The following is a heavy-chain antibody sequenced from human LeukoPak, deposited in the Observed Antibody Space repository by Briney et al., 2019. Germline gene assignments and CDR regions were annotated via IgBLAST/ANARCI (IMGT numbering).Heavy chain of an antibody. CDR1: GFTFTSSA. J-gene: IGHJ4*02. V-gene: IGHV7-4-1*02. CDR2: INTNTGNP. CDR3: ARDLVVVPAAIIVDDY. Sequence: ASVKVSCTASGFTFTSSAVQWVRQAPGQGLEWMGWINTNTGNPTYAQGFTGRFVFSLDTSVSTAYLQISSLKAEDTAVYYCARDLVVVPAAIIVDDYWGQGTLVTVSS. D-gene: IGHD2-2*02.